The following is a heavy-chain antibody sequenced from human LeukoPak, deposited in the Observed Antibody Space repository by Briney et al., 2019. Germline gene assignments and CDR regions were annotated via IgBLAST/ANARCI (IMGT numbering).Heavy chain of an antibody. CDR2: INPNSGGT. Sequence: ASVKVSCEASGYTFTDYYMHWVRQAPGQGLEWMGWINPNSGGTNYVQKFQGRVTMTRDTSISTVYMELTRLRSDDTAFYYCARDGNFDYWGQGTLVTVSS. V-gene: IGHV1-2*02. J-gene: IGHJ4*02. CDR1: GYTFTDYY. D-gene: IGHD1-14*01. CDR3: ARDGNFDY.